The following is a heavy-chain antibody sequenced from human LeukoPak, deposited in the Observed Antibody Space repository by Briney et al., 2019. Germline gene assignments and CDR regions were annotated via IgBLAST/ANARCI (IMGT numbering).Heavy chain of an antibody. D-gene: IGHD3-9*01. CDR3: TSTYYDILTGSSYYIGDY. CDR1: GFTFSNAW. V-gene: IGHV3-15*01. Sequence: GGSLRLSCAASGFTFSNAWMSWVRQAPGKGLEWVGRIKSKTDGGTTDYAAPVKGRFTISRDDSKNTLYLQMNSLKTEDTAVYCCTSTYYDILTGSSYYIGDYWGQGTLVTVSS. CDR2: IKSKTDGGTT. J-gene: IGHJ4*02.